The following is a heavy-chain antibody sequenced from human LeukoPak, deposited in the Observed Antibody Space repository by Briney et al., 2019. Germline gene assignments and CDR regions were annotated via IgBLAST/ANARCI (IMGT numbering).Heavy chain of an antibody. V-gene: IGHV3-30*04. CDR1: GFTFSSYA. CDR2: ISYDGSNK. D-gene: IGHD6-19*01. CDR3: ARDRRIAVSPVGWYFDY. J-gene: IGHJ4*02. Sequence: GGSLRLSCAASGFTFSSYAMHWVRQAPGKGLEWVAVISYDGSNKYYADSVKGRFTISRDNSKNTLYLQMNSLRAEDTAVYYCARDRRIAVSPVGWYFDYWGQGTLVTVSS.